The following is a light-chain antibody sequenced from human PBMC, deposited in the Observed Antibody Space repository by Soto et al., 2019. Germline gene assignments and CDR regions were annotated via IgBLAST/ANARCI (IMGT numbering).Light chain of an antibody. V-gene: IGKV3-15*01. CDR2: GAS. CDR1: ETGATN. Sequence: VMTQSPATLSVSPGESATLSCWASETGATNLAWYQQKPGQAPRLLISGASTRAAGISDRFRGSGSGTEFTLTISSLRSEDSAIYYCQQYFEWTPMTFGQGTKVEI. J-gene: IGKJ1*01. CDR3: QQYFEWTPMT.